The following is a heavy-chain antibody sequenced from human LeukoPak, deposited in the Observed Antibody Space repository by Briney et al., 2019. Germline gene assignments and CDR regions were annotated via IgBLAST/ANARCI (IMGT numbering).Heavy chain of an antibody. V-gene: IGHV5-10-1*01. CDR1: GYSFTSYW. CDR3: ARHRAAAGRGFDY. D-gene: IGHD6-13*01. CDR2: IEPSDSYT. Sequence: GESLKISCKGSGYSFTSYWISWVRQMPGKGLDWMGRIEPSDSYTNYSPSFQGHVTISADKSISTAYLQWSSLKASDTAMYYCARHRAAAGRGFDYWGQGTLVTVSS. J-gene: IGHJ4*02.